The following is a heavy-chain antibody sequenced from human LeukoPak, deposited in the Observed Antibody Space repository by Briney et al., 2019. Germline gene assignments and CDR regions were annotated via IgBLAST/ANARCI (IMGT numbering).Heavy chain of an antibody. J-gene: IGHJ4*02. V-gene: IGHV3-23*01. D-gene: IGHD5-18*01. CDR3: ATDPRIQLWTLSDY. CDR1: GFTFSSYA. CDR2: ISGSGGST. Sequence: PGGSLRLSCAASGFTFSSYAMSWVRQAPGKGLEWVSAISGSGGSTYYADSVKGRFTISRDNSKNTLYLQMNSLRAEDTAVYYCATDPRIQLWTLSDYWGQGTLVTVSS.